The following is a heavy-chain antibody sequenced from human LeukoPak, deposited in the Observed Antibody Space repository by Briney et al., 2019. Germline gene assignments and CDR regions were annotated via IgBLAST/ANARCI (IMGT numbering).Heavy chain of an antibody. CDR2: IIPILGIA. D-gene: IGHD5-18*01. Sequence: SVKVSCMASGGTFSSYTISWVRQAPGQGLEWMGRIIPILGIANYAQKFQGRVTITADKSTSTAYMELSSLRSEDTAVYYCARGGSGYSYGYVDYWGQGTLVTVSS. J-gene: IGHJ4*02. V-gene: IGHV1-69*02. CDR1: GGTFSSYT. CDR3: ARGGSGYSYGYVDY.